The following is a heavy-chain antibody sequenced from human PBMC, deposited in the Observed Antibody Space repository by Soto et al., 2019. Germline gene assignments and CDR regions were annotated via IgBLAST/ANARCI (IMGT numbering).Heavy chain of an antibody. J-gene: IGHJ4*02. Sequence: SETLSLTCNVSGCSVSSGSYFWSWIRQPPGKGLEWIGHIYNSGNTKYNPSLKSRVTISADTSKNQFSLKLSSVTAADTAVYYCAREGRVATFDYWGQGSRVTVS. V-gene: IGHV4-61*01. CDR3: AREGRVATFDY. CDR2: IYNSGNT. D-gene: IGHD5-12*01. CDR1: GCSVSSGSYF.